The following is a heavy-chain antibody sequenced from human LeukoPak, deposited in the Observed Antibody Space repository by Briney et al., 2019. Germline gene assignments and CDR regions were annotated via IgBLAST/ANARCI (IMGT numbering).Heavy chain of an antibody. V-gene: IGHV4-30-4*08. D-gene: IGHD7-27*01. Sequence: SETLSLTCTVSGGSISSGDYYWSWIRQPPGKGLEWIGYIYYSGSTYYNPSLKSRVTISVDTSKNQFSLKLSSVTAADTAVYYCARADWGTGYYYYYMGVWGKGTTVTVSS. CDR1: GGSISSGDYY. CDR3: ARADWGTGYYYYYMGV. CDR2: IYYSGST. J-gene: IGHJ6*03.